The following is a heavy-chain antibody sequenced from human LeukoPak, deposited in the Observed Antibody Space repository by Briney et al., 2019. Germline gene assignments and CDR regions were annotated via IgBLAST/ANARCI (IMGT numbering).Heavy chain of an antibody. D-gene: IGHD2-15*01. CDR2: IYYSGST. Sequence: SETLSLTCTVSGGSISSYYWSWIRQPPGKGLEWIGYIYYSGSTNYNPSLKSRVTISVDTSKNQFSLKLSSVTAADTAVYYCAGTDCSGGSCLGPAFYYYYGMDVWGQGTTVTVSS. J-gene: IGHJ6*02. V-gene: IGHV4-59*08. CDR1: GGSISSYY. CDR3: AGTDCSGGSCLGPAFYYYYGMDV.